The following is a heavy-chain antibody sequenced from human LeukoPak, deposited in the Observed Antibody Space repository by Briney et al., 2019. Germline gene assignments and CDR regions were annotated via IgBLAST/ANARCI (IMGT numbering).Heavy chain of an antibody. CDR2: IKQDGSEK. Sequence: GGSLRLSCAASGFTFSSYWMSWVRQAPGKGLEWVANIKQDGSEKYYVDSVKGRFTISRDNAKNSLYLQMNSLRAEDTAVYYCAKDRIGYCSSTSCPIDYWGQGTLVTVSS. CDR1: GFTFSSYW. V-gene: IGHV3-7*03. J-gene: IGHJ4*02. CDR3: AKDRIGYCSSTSCPIDY. D-gene: IGHD2-2*01.